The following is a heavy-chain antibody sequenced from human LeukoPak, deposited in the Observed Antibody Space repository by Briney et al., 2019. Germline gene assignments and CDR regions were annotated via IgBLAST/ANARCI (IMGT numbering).Heavy chain of an antibody. CDR3: ARLGDYYDSSGYFWVGMDV. V-gene: IGHV5-51*01. D-gene: IGHD3-22*01. CDR2: IYPGDSDT. Sequence: GESLKISCKGSGYSFTSYWIGWVRQMPGKGLEWMGIIYPGDSDTRYSPSFQGQVTISADKSIGTAYLQWSSLKASDTAMYYCARLGDYYDSSGYFWVGMDVWGQGTTVTVSS. J-gene: IGHJ6*02. CDR1: GYSFTSYW.